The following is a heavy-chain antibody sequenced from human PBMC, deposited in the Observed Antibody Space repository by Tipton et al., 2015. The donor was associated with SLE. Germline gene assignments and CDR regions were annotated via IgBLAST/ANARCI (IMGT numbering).Heavy chain of an antibody. CDR1: GGSISTYY. CDR2: ISSSGSTI. J-gene: IGHJ6*03. V-gene: IGHV3-11*04. CDR3: ARSGSYPFYYYYMDV. Sequence: LPLTCTVSGGSISTYYWNWIRQAPGKGLEWVSYISSSGSTIYYADSVKGRFTISRDNAKNSLYLQMNSLRAEDTAVYYCARSGSYPFYYYYMDVWGKGTTVTVSS. D-gene: IGHD1-26*01.